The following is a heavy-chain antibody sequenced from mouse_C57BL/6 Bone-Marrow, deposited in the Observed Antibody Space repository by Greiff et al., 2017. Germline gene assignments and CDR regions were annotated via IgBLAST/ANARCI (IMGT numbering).Heavy chain of an antibody. CDR2: IDPADGDP. Sequence: EVKLLESGAELVRPGASVKLSCTASGFNFKDYYMHWVKQRPEQGLEWIGRIDPADGDPDYAPKFQGKATMTADTSSNTAYLQLSSLTSEDTAVYYCTYYSPTWCAYWGQGTLVTVSA. J-gene: IGHJ3*01. CDR3: TYYSPTWCAY. V-gene: IGHV14-1*01. CDR1: GFNFKDYY. D-gene: IGHD2-12*01.